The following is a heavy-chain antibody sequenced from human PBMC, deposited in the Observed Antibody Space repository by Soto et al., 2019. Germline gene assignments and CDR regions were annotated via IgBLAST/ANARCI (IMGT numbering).Heavy chain of an antibody. CDR2: IYSSGST. Sequence: QVQLQESGPGLLKPSRPRSLTCTVSGGPIGSGGYSWSWIRQHPGKALEWIGYIYSSGSTYYNPSLKSRVTISVDTSKNQFSLKLSSVTAADTAVYYCARFSGIGYAFFDYWGQGTLVTVSS. V-gene: IGHV4-31*03. CDR1: GGPIGSGGYS. D-gene: IGHD2-2*01. J-gene: IGHJ4*02. CDR3: ARFSGIGYAFFDY.